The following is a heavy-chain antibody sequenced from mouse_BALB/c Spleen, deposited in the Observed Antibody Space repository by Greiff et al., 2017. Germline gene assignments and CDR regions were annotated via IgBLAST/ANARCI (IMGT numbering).Heavy chain of an antibody. CDR2: INPYNDGT. D-gene: IGHD3-1*01. CDR1: GYTFTSYV. J-gene: IGHJ2*01. CDR3: ARWGGKGGGFFDY. Sequence: VQLQQSGPELVKPGASVKMSCKASGYTFTSYVMHWVKQKPGQGLEWIGYINPYNDGTKYNEKFKGKATLTSDKSSSTAYMELSSLTSEDSAVYYCARWGGKGGGFFDYWGQGTTLTVSS. V-gene: IGHV1-14*01.